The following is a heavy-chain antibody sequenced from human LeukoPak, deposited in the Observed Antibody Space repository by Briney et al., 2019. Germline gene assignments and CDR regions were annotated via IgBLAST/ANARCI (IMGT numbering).Heavy chain of an antibody. J-gene: IGHJ6*03. CDR1: GDSISPYY. Sequence: SETLSFTCTVSGDSISPYYWSWIRQPPGKGLEWIGYIHYSGSTNYNPSLKSRITISVDTSKNQFSLKLSSVTAADTAVYYCAKREDYYYYMDVWGKGTTVTVSS. CDR2: IHYSGST. CDR3: AKREDYYYYMDV. V-gene: IGHV4-59*01.